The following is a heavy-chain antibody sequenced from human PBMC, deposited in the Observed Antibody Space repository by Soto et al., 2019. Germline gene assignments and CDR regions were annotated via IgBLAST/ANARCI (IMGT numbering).Heavy chain of an antibody. D-gene: IGHD6-13*01. Sequence: QVQLVQSGAEVKKPGSSVMVSCKASGGTFGIYAITWVRQAPGQGLEWMGGIIAFSDIVNYTQKLQGRVTITADESTNTAYMDLSSLRSEDTAVYYCARSLYSSSWFHSGNSYYYYGMDVWGQGTTVTVSS. V-gene: IGHV1-69*12. CDR3: ARSLYSSSWFHSGNSYYYYGMDV. CDR2: IIAFSDIV. CDR1: GGTFGIYA. J-gene: IGHJ6*02.